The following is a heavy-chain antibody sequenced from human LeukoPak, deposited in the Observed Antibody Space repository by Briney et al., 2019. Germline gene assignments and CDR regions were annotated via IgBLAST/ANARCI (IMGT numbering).Heavy chain of an antibody. CDR3: ARVGYSSGWYRGDYFDY. J-gene: IGHJ4*02. CDR2: INHSGST. D-gene: IGHD6-19*01. Sequence: SETLSLTCAVYGGSFSGYYWSWIRQPPGKGLEWIGEINHSGSTNYNPSLKSRVTISVDTSKNQFSLKLSSVTAADTAVYYCARVGYSSGWYRGDYFDYWDQGTLVTVSS. CDR1: GGSFSGYY. V-gene: IGHV4-34*01.